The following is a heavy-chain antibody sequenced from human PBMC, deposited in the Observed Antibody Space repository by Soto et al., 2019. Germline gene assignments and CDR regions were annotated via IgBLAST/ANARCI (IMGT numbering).Heavy chain of an antibody. J-gene: IGHJ4*02. CDR1: GYTFTRYA. Sequence: QVYLVQSGAEVKKPGASVNVSCKASGYTFTRYAMHWVRQAPGQRPEWMGWINPGNGDTKYSENLQGRVTFARDTSASTTYMELGSLRSEDTAVYFCARNSFISGVDDSYYFDYWGQGTPVTVPS. V-gene: IGHV1-3*01. D-gene: IGHD2-8*01. CDR3: ARNSFISGVDDSYYFDY. CDR2: INPGNGDT.